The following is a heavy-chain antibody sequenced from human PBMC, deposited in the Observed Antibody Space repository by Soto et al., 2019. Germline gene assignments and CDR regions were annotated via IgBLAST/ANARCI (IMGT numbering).Heavy chain of an antibody. V-gene: IGHV3-23*01. CDR1: GFPFNSYS. CDR2: ITANEGTT. CDR3: AKCIQVNWKYDAFHI. D-gene: IGHD1-7*01. J-gene: IGHJ3*02. Sequence: VGSLRLSCAASGFPFNSYSMSWVRQAPGKGLEWVSHITANEGTTYYADSVKGRFTISRDSSRNTLYLQMNSLRAEDTALYYCAKCIQVNWKYDAFHIWGLGTMVTVSS.